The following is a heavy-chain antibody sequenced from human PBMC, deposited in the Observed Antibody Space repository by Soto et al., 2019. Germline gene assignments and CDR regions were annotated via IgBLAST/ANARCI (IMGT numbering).Heavy chain of an antibody. Sequence: PGGSLRLSCTASGFTFSDYYMSWLRQAPGKGLEWVSYISSSGSTIYYADSVKGRFTISRDNAKNSLYLQMNSLRAEDTAVYYCARDPREYYFDYWGQGTLVTVSS. J-gene: IGHJ4*02. CDR2: ISSSGSTI. CDR3: ARDPREYYFDY. V-gene: IGHV3-11*01. CDR1: GFTFSDYY.